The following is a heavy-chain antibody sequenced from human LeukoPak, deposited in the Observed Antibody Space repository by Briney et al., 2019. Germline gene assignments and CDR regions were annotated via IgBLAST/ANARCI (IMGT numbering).Heavy chain of an antibody. CDR3: AGRYSYGYVGY. CDR1: GGSFSDYY. Sequence: PSETLSLTCAVYGGSFSDYYWTWIRQPPGKGLEWIGDITHTGGTNYNPSLKSRVTMSVDASKNQFSLKLSSVTAADTAVYYCAGRYSYGYVGYWGQGTLVTVSS. D-gene: IGHD5-18*01. J-gene: IGHJ4*02. V-gene: IGHV4-34*10. CDR2: ITHTGGT.